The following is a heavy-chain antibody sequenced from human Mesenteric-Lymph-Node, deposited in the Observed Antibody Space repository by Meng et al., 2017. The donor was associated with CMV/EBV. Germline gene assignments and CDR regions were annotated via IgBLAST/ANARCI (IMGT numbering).Heavy chain of an antibody. CDR1: GDAFTSYA. D-gene: IGHD3-9*01. J-gene: IGHJ4*02. CDR3: ASRALGGYFDWLLFY. CDR2: ISTNTGNP. V-gene: IGHV7-4-1*02. Sequence: SGDAFTSYAMNWVRQGPGPGLGWMGWISTNTGNPTYAQGFTGRFVFSLDTSVSTAYLQISSLKAEDTAVYYYASRALGGYFDWLLFYWGQGTLVTVSS.